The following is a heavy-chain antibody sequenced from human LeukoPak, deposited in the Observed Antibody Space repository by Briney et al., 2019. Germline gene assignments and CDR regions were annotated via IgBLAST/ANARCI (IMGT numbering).Heavy chain of an antibody. CDR1: GGSISSYY. D-gene: IGHD4-17*01. Sequence: SETLSLTCTVSGGSISSYYWSWIRQPPGKGLEWIGYIYYSGSTNYNPSLKSRVTISVDTSKNQFSLKLSSVTAADTAVHYCARDRGDYYFDYWGQGTLVTVSS. CDR3: ARDRGDYYFDY. J-gene: IGHJ4*02. CDR2: IYYSGST. V-gene: IGHV4-59*01.